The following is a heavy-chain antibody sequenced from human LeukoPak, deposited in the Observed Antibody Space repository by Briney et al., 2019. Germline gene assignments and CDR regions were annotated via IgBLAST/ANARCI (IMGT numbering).Heavy chain of an antibody. CDR3: ARPSGEYYGSDV. J-gene: IGHJ6*04. D-gene: IGHD3-10*01. CDR1: GGTFSSYA. Sequence: SVKVSCKASGGTFSSYAISWVRQAPGQGLEWMGGIIPIFGTANYAQKFQGRVTITADESTSTAYMELSSLRSEDTAVYYCARPSGEYYGSDVWGKGTTVTVSS. CDR2: IIPIFGTA. V-gene: IGHV1-69*01.